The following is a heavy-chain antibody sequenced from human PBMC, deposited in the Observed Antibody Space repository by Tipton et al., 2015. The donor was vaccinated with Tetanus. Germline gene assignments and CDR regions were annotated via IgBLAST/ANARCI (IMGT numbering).Heavy chain of an antibody. J-gene: IGHJ4*02. CDR3: ARGTGDY. CDR2: IHHSGLA. Sequence: TLSLTCTVSGDSVSTGNFYWSWIRQPPGKGLEWIAFIHHSGLAFSKPSLKSRVTISVDTSKNQFSLKLSSVTAADTAVYYCARGTGDYWGQGTLVTVSS. V-gene: IGHV4-30-4*01. D-gene: IGHD1-14*01. CDR1: GDSVSTGNFY.